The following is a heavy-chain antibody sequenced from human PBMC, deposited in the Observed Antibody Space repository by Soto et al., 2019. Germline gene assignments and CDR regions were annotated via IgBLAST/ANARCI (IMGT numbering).Heavy chain of an antibody. V-gene: IGHV4-39*01. D-gene: IGHD2-8*02. CDR2: IYNSGHT. J-gene: IGHJ3*02. CDR3: ARQVTGLMGYAYDI. CDR1: GGSITSSGSW. Sequence: SETLSLTCVVSGGSITSSGSWWAWIRQPPGKRLEWIAIIYNSGHTFYNPSLESRVSISADTSKNQFSLKLNSVAAAYTAIYYCARQVTGLMGYAYDIWGQGTMVT.